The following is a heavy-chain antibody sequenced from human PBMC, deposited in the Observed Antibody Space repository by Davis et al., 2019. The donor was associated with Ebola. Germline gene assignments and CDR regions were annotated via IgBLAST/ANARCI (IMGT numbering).Heavy chain of an antibody. CDR1: GGSLGNYY. J-gene: IGHJ5*02. D-gene: IGHD3-16*01. Sequence: SETLSLTCTVSGGSLGNYYWSWIRQPPGKGLEWIGYIYYSGNTNYNPSLKSRVSISVDTSRHQFSLKLSSVTAADTAVYFCARGGGWFDPWGQGTLVTVSS. CDR2: IYYSGNT. V-gene: IGHV4-59*08. CDR3: ARGGGWFDP.